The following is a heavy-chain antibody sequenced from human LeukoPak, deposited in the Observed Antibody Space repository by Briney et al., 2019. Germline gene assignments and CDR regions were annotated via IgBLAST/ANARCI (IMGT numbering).Heavy chain of an antibody. D-gene: IGHD4-23*01. V-gene: IGHV4-34*01. CDR3: ARGRRTVVIDY. CDR1: GGSFSGYY. CDR2: INHSGST. Sequence: PSETLSLTCAVYGGSFSGYYWSWIRQPPGKGLEWIGEINHSGSTNYNPSLKSRVTISVDTSKNQFSLKLSSVTAADTAVYYYARGRRTVVIDYWGQGTLVTVSS. J-gene: IGHJ4*02.